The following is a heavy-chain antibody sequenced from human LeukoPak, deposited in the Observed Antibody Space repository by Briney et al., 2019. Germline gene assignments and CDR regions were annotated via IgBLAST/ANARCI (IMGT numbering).Heavy chain of an antibody. CDR1: GFTFSSTW. CDR3: ARDLALATYYYDSSGYPDAFDI. V-gene: IGHV3-7*01. J-gene: IGHJ3*02. CDR2: IKQDGSEK. D-gene: IGHD3-22*01. Sequence: GGSLRLSCAASGFTFSSTWMSWVRQAPGKGLEWVANIKQDGSEKYYVDSVKGRFTISRDNAKNSLYLQMNSLRAEDTAVYYCARDLALATYYYDSSGYPDAFDIWGQGTMVTVSS.